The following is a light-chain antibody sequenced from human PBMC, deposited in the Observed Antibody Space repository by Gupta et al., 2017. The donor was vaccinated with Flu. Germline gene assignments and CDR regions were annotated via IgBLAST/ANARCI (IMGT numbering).Light chain of an antibody. CDR1: QGINTW. CDR2: AAS. V-gene: IGKV1-12*01. CDR3: QEADTVPFT. J-gene: IGKJ3*01. Sequence: DIQMTQSPSSWSASVGDRVTITCRASQGINTWLAWYQQKPGKAPKLLIDAASSLQGGVPSRFSGSGSGTDFTLTIIGLQPEDFGAYYCQEADTVPFTFGHGTKVDVK.